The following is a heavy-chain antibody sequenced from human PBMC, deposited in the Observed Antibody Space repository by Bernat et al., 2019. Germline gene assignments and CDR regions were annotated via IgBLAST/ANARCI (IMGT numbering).Heavy chain of an antibody. J-gene: IGHJ5*02. D-gene: IGHD3-10*01. Sequence: QVQLVQSGAEVKKPGASVKVSCKASGYTFTSYYMHWVRQAPGQGLEWMGIINPSGGSTSYAQKFQGRVTMTRDTSTSTVYMELSSLRSEDTAVYYCARDPAYGSGSYYNGSFSGDWFDPWGQGTLVTVSS. CDR3: ARDPAYGSGSYYNGSFSGDWFDP. V-gene: IGHV1-46*03. CDR1: GYTFTSYY. CDR2: INPSGGST.